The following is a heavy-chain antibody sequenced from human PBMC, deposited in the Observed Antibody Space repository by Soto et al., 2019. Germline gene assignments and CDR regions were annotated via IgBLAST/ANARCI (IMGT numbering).Heavy chain of an antibody. CDR1: GYTFTSYY. D-gene: IGHD2-15*01. CDR3: AREVPIGYCSGGSCYVFDY. Sequence: ASVKVSCKASGYTFTSYYMHWVRQAPGQGLEWMGIINPSGGSTSYAQKFQGRVTMTRDTSTSTVYMELSSLRSEDTAVYYCAREVPIGYCSGGSCYVFDYWGQGTLVT. J-gene: IGHJ4*02. V-gene: IGHV1-46*01. CDR2: INPSGGST.